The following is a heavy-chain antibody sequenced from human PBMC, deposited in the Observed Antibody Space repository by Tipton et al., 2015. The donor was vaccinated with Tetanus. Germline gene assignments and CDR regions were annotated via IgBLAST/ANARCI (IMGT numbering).Heavy chain of an antibody. CDR1: GFSFSSYV. V-gene: IGHV3-23*01. J-gene: IGHJ4*02. D-gene: IGHD2-2*02. Sequence: SLRLSCAASGFSFSSYVMSWVRQAPGKGLEWVSGISGSGESTYYADSVKGRFTISRDNSRNTLYLQMNSLRAEDTALYYCAKGRSSSTSCYNYWGQGTLVTVSS. CDR2: ISGSGEST. CDR3: AKGRSSSTSCYNY.